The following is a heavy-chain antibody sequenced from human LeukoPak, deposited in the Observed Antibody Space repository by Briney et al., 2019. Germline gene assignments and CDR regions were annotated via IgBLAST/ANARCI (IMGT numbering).Heavy chain of an antibody. Sequence: SETLSLTCTVSGGSISSSSYYWGWIRQPPGKGLEWIGSIYYSGSTYYNPSLKSRVTISVDTSKNQFSLKLSSVTAADTAVYYCARVGFTEMVRGAPRDYYGMDVWGQGTTVTVSS. CDR1: GGSISSSSYY. D-gene: IGHD3-10*01. CDR2: IYYSGST. V-gene: IGHV4-39*07. J-gene: IGHJ6*02. CDR3: ARVGFTEMVRGAPRDYYGMDV.